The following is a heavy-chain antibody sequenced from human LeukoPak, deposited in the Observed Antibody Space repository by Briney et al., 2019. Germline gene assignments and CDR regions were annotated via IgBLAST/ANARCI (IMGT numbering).Heavy chain of an antibody. D-gene: IGHD3-22*01. CDR1: GFTFSDYY. V-gene: IGHV3-11*01. CDR3: AKGTVDSSGYYSGGFDF. J-gene: IGHJ4*02. CDR2: ISSSGSTI. Sequence: GGSLRLSCAASGFTFSDYYMSWIRQAPGKGLEWVSYISSSGSTIYYADSVKGRFTISRDNAKNSLYLQMNSLRIEDTALYHCAKGTVDSSGYYSGGFDFWGQGTLVTVSS.